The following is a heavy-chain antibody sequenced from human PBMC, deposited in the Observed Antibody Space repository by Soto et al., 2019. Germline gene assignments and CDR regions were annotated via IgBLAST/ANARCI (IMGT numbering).Heavy chain of an antibody. J-gene: IGHJ6*02. V-gene: IGHV3-30*18. CDR1: GFTFISYG. CDR2: ISYDGSNK. D-gene: IGHD2-2*01. Sequence: GGSLRLSCAASGFTFISYGMHWVRQAPGKGLEWVAVISYDGSNKYYADSVKGRFTISRDNSKNTLYLQMNSLRAEDTAVYYCAKAPLVVVPAAYTSIPYYYYYYGMDVWGQGTTVTVSS. CDR3: AKAPLVVVPAAYTSIPYYYYYYGMDV.